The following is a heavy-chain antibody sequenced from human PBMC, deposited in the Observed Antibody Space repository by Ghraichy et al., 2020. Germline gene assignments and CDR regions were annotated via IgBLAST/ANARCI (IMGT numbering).Heavy chain of an antibody. CDR3: AKEEGETYTLHLNY. CDR1: GFTFSRYA. CDR2: ISGSGGYT. V-gene: IGHV3-23*01. J-gene: IGHJ4*02. Sequence: GGSLRLSCAASGFTFSRYAMSWVRQAPGKGLEWVSAISGSGGYTYYADSVKGRFTISRDNSENTLYLQLNSLRVEDTAIYYCAKEEGETYTLHLNYWGQGTLVTVSS. D-gene: IGHD2-21*01.